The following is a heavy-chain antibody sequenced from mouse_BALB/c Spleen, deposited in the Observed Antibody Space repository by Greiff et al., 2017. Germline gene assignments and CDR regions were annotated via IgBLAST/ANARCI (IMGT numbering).Heavy chain of an antibody. D-gene: IGHD2-1*01. J-gene: IGHJ3*01. CDR3: GRDGGNYQFDY. V-gene: IGHV2-9-2*01. CDR1: GFSLTSYD. Sequence: VKLVESGPGLVAPSHSLSITCTASGFSLTSYDMSWMRQTPGKGLEWLGVIWTGGGTNYNSAFMSRLSISKDNSTSQVFLKMISLQTDDAAVYYCGRDGGNYQFDYWGQGTLVTVSA. CDR2: IWTGGGT.